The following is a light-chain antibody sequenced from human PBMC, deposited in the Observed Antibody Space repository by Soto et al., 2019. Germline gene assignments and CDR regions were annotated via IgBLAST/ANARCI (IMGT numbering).Light chain of an antibody. V-gene: IGLV1-40*01. CDR2: GNS. J-gene: IGLJ2*01. CDR1: SSNIGAGYD. Sequence: QSVLTQPPSVSGAPGQRVTISCTGSSSNIGAGYDVHWYQQLPGTAPKLLIYGNSNRPSGVPDRFSGSKSGTSASLAITGLQAEDEADYYCQSYDSSPSVVFGGGTQLTVL. CDR3: QSYDSSPSVV.